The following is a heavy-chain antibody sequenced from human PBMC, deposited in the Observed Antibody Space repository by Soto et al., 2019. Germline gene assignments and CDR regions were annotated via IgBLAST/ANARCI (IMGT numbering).Heavy chain of an antibody. D-gene: IGHD2-2*01. CDR1: SYSIGSGFF. CDR2: IYHTGDT. Sequence: PSETLSLTCVVSSYSIGSGFFWAWIWQPPGKGLEWVGSIYHTGDTHYNPSLRSQVSMSVDTSKNHFSLRLTYLTAADTAVYFCARDTTSRERWGQGIRVTVS. J-gene: IGHJ4*02. V-gene: IGHV4-38-2*02. CDR3: ARDTTSRER.